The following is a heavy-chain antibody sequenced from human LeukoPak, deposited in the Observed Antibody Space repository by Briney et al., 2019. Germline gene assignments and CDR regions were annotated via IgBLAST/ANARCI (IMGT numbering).Heavy chain of an antibody. Sequence: GGSLRLSCTASGFTFSNYAMSWVRQAPGKGLEWVSAISGSGGSTYYADSVKGRFTISRDNSKNTLYLQVNSLRAEDTAVYYCAKQGCSSTSCYPDHWGQGTLSPSPQ. CDR1: GFTFSNYA. J-gene: IGHJ4*02. V-gene: IGHV3-23*01. D-gene: IGHD2-2*01. CDR2: ISGSGGST. CDR3: AKQGCSSTSCYPDH.